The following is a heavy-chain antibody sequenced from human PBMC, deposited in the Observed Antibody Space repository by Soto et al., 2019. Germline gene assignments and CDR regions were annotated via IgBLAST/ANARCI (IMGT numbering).Heavy chain of an antibody. V-gene: IGHV1-18*01. D-gene: IGHD3-3*01. CDR1: GYSFNSYG. J-gene: IGHJ5*02. CDR3: ARETKFYGFWSGYYRFDT. CDR2: ISACSGNT. Sequence: GPEVKNPGASVKVSCKASGYSFNSYGISWVRQAPGQGLEWMGWISACSGNTSYAQELQGRVTMTTDTATSTAYMELRSLTSDDTAVYYCARETKFYGFWSGYYRFDTWGQGTLVSVSS.